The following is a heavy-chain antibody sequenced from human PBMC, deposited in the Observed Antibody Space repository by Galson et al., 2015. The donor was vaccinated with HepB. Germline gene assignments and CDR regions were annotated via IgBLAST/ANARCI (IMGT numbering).Heavy chain of an antibody. J-gene: IGHJ6*02. V-gene: IGHV3-30*03. Sequence: SLRLSCAASGFTFSSYGMHWVRQAPGKGLEWVAAISYDGSNKYYVDSVKGRFTISRDNAKNSLYLQMNSLRAEDTAVYYCARLIFDFWSGQQYYYCGMDVWGQGTTVTVSS. CDR3: ARLIFDFWSGQQYYYCGMDV. CDR2: ISYDGSNK. D-gene: IGHD3-3*01. CDR1: GFTFSSYG.